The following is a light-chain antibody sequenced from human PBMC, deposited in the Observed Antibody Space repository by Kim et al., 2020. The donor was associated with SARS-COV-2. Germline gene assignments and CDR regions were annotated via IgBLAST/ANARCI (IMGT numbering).Light chain of an antibody. V-gene: IGKV3-20*01. J-gene: IGKJ4*01. CDR1: QSVSSDY. Sequence: LSPGERATRTCRASQSVSSDYLAWYQQKPGQAPKLLMYGASTRASGIPDRFSGSWSGTDFTLTISRLEPEDFTVYFCHQYATSPLTFGGGTKLEI. CDR2: GAS. CDR3: HQYATSPLT.